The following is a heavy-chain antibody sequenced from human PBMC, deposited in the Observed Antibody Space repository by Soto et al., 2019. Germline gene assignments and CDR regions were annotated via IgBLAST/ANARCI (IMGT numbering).Heavy chain of an antibody. J-gene: IGHJ4*01. CDR3: ARDYGSTYYDILTDYPPLDY. CDR1: GYTFTSYG. D-gene: IGHD3-9*01. V-gene: IGHV1-18*01. Sequence: ASVKVSCKASGYTFTSYGISWLRQAPGQGLEWMGWISAYNGNTNYAQKLQGRVTMTTDTSTSTAYMELRSLRSDDTAVYYCARDYGSTYYDILTDYPPLDYWGQGTLVTVSS. CDR2: ISAYNGNT.